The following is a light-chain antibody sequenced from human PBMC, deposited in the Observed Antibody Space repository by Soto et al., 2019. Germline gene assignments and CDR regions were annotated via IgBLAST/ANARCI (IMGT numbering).Light chain of an antibody. CDR2: DVN. CDR1: SSDVGAYIF. V-gene: IGLV2-8*01. J-gene: IGLJ1*01. CDR3: FSFAGGTYV. Sequence: QSVLTQPPSASGSPGQSVTISCTGTSSDVGAYIFVSWYQQHPGTAPKLMVYDVNRRPPGVPDRFFGSKSGNPASLTVSGVQAEDEAYYYCFSFAGGTYVFGTGTKVTVL.